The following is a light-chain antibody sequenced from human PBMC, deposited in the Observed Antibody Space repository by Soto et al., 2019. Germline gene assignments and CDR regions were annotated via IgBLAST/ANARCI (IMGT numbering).Light chain of an antibody. V-gene: IGKV1-9*01. J-gene: IGKJ5*01. Sequence: DIQLTQSPSFLSASVGDRVTISCRASQGISSYLAWYQQTPGKAPKLLIYASSTLQSGVPSRFSGSGSGTEFTLTIGSLQPEDFATYDCQQLNTFPVTFGQGTRLYI. CDR1: QGISSY. CDR3: QQLNTFPVT. CDR2: ASS.